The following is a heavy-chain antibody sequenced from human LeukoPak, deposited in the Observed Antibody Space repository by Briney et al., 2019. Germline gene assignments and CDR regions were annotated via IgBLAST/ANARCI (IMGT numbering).Heavy chain of an antibody. Sequence: SETLSLTCAVSGYSISSGYYWGWIRPPAGKGLEWIGRIYHSGSTYYNPSLKSRVTISVDTSKNQFSLKLSSVTAADTAVSYCARHGGYSSGWLGYYFVYWGQGTLVTVSS. V-gene: IGHV4-38-2*01. D-gene: IGHD6-19*01. J-gene: IGHJ4*02. CDR2: IYHSGST. CDR1: GYSISSGYY. CDR3: ARHGGYSSGWLGYYFVY.